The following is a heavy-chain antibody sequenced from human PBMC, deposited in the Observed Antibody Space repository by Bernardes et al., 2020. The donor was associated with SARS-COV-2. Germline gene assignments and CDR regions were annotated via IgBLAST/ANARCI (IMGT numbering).Heavy chain of an antibody. Sequence: GSLRLSCAASGFTFSSYVMHWVRQAPGKGLEWVAVISYDGSNKNYADSVKGRFTISRDNSKNTLYLQMNSLRAEDTAVYYCARDSPGVYCSSTSCYAYYFDYWGQGTLVTVSS. CDR3: ARDSPGVYCSSTSCYAYYFDY. J-gene: IGHJ4*02. CDR1: GFTFSSYV. D-gene: IGHD2-2*01. CDR2: ISYDGSNK. V-gene: IGHV3-30*01.